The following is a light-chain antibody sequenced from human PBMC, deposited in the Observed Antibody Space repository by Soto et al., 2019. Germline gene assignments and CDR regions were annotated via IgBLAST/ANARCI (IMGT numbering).Light chain of an antibody. V-gene: IGLV1-40*01. CDR3: QSYDSSLSGPWV. Sequence: QPVLTQPPSVSGAPGQRVTISCIGSSSNIGAGYDVHWYQQLPGTAPKLLIYGNSNRPSGVPDRFSGSKSGTSASLAITGLQAEDEADYYCQSYDSSLSGPWVFGGGTKLTVL. CDR2: GNS. J-gene: IGLJ3*02. CDR1: SSNIGAGYD.